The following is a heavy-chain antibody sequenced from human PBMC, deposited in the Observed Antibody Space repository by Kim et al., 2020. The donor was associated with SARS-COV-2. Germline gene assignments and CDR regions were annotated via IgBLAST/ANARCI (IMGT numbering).Heavy chain of an antibody. J-gene: IGHJ4*01. D-gene: IGHD5-12*01. V-gene: IGHV3-30-3*01. CDR3: ARDYGGYSGYEAMYYFD. CDR1: GFTFSSYA. CDR2: ISYDGSNK. Sequence: GGSLRLSCAASGFTFSSYAMHWVRQAPGKGLEWVAVISYDGSNKYYADSVKGRFTISRDNSKNTLYLQMNSLRAEDTAVYYCARDYGGYSGYEAMYYFD.